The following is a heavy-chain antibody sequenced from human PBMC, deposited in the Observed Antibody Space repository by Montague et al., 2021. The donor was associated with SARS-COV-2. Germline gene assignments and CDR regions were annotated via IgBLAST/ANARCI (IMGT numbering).Heavy chain of an antibody. J-gene: IGHJ3*01. D-gene: IGHD3-22*01. V-gene: IGHV4-39*02. Sequence: SQTLSLICTVSGGSITNNIDYWAWIRQPPGKGLEWIGSIYYTGNTYYNPSLKSRVTISVVTSKNHFTLKLSSVIAAETAVYYCARLKRYFDSSGSPSAFDFWGQGTKVTVSS. CDR2: IYYTGNT. CDR3: ARLKRYFDSSGSPSAFDF. CDR1: GGSITNNIDY.